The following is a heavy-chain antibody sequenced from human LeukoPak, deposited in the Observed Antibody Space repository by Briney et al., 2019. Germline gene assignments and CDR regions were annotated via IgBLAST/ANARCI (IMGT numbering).Heavy chain of an antibody. D-gene: IGHD2-2*02. J-gene: IGHJ5*02. CDR1: GFTFSSYA. CDR3: AKDQYQLLYET. Sequence: GGSLRLSCAASGFTFSSYAMSWVRQAPGKGLEWVSAISGSGGSTYYADSVKGRFTISRDNSKNTLYLQMNSLRAEDTAAYYCAKDQYQLLYETWGQGTLVTVSS. V-gene: IGHV3-23*01. CDR2: ISGSGGST.